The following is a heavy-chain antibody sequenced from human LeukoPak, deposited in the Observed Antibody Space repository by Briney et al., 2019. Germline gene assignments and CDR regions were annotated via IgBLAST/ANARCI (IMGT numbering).Heavy chain of an antibody. J-gene: IGHJ5*02. D-gene: IGHD3-10*01. V-gene: IGHV3-30-3*01. Sequence: PGGSLRLSCAASGFTFSSYAMHWVRQAPGKGLEWVAVISYDGSNKYYADSVKGRFTISRDNSKNTLYLQMNSLRAEDTAVYYCAREAVLLWFGELLGSWFDPWGQGTLVTVSS. CDR2: ISYDGSNK. CDR3: AREAVLLWFGELLGSWFDP. CDR1: GFTFSSYA.